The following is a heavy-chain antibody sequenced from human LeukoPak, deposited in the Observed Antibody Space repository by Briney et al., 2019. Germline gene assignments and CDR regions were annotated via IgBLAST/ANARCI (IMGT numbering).Heavy chain of an antibody. CDR1: GYTFTGYY. CDR2: INPNSGGT. D-gene: IGHD2-15*01. V-gene: IGHV1-2*02. CDR3: ASCSGGSCYSFDY. J-gene: IGHJ4*02. Sequence: PSVKVSCKASGYTFTGYYMHWVRQAPGQGLEWMGWINPNSGGTNYAQKFQGRVTMTRDTSISTAYMELSRLRSDDTAVYYCASCSGGSCYSFDYWGQGTLVTVSS.